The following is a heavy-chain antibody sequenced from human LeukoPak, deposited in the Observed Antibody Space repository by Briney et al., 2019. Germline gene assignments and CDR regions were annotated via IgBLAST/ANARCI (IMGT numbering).Heavy chain of an antibody. J-gene: IGHJ4*02. CDR2: INHSGGT. CDR1: GGSFSAYH. Sequence: PSETLSLTCTVYGGSFSAYHWNWIRQSPGKGLEWIGAINHSGGTNYNPSLKSRVTVSLDTSKNQFSLKLSAMTAADTAVYYCVREFGEPSHSFDYWGQGTLVTVSS. CDR3: VREFGEPSHSFDY. D-gene: IGHD3-10*01. V-gene: IGHV4-34*01.